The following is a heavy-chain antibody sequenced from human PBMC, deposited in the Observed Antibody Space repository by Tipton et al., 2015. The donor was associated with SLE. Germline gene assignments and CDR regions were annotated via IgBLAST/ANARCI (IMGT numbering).Heavy chain of an antibody. CDR1: TGAISIYY. Sequence: TLSLTCTVSTGAISIYYWSWIRQPPGKGLEWIGYIYYTGSTHYNPSLESRVTLSVDTPKNQFSRNLASVTAADTAIYYCARHSGSPYYFDFWGQGTLVTVPS. D-gene: IGHD1-26*01. CDR3: ARHSGSPYYFDF. V-gene: IGHV4-59*08. J-gene: IGHJ4*02. CDR2: IYYTGST.